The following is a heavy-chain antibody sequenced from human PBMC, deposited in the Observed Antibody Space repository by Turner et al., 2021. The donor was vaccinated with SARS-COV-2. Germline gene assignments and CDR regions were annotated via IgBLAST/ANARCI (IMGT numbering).Heavy chain of an antibody. CDR3: AKDVGVASLVGATADY. CDR2: IWYDGSNK. Sequence: QVQLVESGGGVVQPGRSLRLSCAASGFTFSSYGMHWVRQAPGKGLEWVAFIWYDGSNKYYADSVKGRFTISRDNSKNTLYLQMSSLRAEDTAIYYCAKDVGVASLVGATADYWGQGTLVTVSS. CDR1: GFTFSSYG. D-gene: IGHD1-26*01. J-gene: IGHJ4*01. V-gene: IGHV3-33*06.